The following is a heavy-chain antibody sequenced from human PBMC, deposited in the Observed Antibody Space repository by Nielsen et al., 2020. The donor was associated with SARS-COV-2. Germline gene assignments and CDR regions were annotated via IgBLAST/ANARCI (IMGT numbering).Heavy chain of an antibody. V-gene: IGHV4-59*12. CDR1: GGSISSYY. J-gene: IGHJ4*02. CDR3: ARDPRWVPGFDY. D-gene: IGHD1-14*01. Sequence: SETLSLTCTVSGGSISSYYWSWIRQPPGKRLEWIGYIYYSGSTYYNPSLKSRVTISVDTSKNQFSLKLSSVTAADTAVYYCARDPRWVPGFDYWGQGTLVTVSS. CDR2: IYYSGST.